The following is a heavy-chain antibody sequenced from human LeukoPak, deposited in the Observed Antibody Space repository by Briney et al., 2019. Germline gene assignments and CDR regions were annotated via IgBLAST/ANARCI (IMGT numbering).Heavy chain of an antibody. D-gene: IGHD3-22*01. J-gene: IGHJ3*02. CDR2: ISGSGGST. V-gene: IGHV3-23*01. CDR1: GFTFSSYA. CDR3: AKGGVTYYYDSSGQFDAFDI. Sequence: GGSLRLSCAASGFTFSSYAMSWVRQAPGKGLEWVSAISGSGGSTYYADSVKGRFTISRDNSKNTLYLQMNSLRAEDTAVYYCAKGGVTYYYDSSGQFDAFDIWGQGTMVTVSS.